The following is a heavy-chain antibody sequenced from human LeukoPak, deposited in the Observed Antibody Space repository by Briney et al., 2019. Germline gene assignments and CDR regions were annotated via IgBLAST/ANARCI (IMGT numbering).Heavy chain of an antibody. CDR2: IYSGGST. CDR1: GFTVSSNY. D-gene: IGHD6-19*01. CDR3: AREEDSSGWYKRPSIRDY. V-gene: IGHV3-66*01. J-gene: IGHJ4*02. Sequence: TGGSLRLSCAASGFTVSSNYMSWVRQAPGKGLEWVSVIYSGGSTYYADSVKGRFTISRDNSKNTLYLQMNSLRAEDTAVYYCAREEDSSGWYKRPSIRDYWGQGTLVTVSS.